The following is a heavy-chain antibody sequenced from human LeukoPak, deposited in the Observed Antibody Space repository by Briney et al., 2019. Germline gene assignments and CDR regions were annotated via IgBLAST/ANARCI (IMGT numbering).Heavy chain of an antibody. CDR1: DYSISSGYY. V-gene: IGHV4-38-2*01. CDR2: IHHGGST. Sequence: NPSETLSLTCAVSDYSISSGYYWGWIRQPPGKGLEWIGSIHHGGSTYYSPSPKSRISISADTSKKQVSLKLSSVTAADTAVYYCARHPRVADAFDIWGQGTMVTVSS. CDR3: ARHPRVADAFDI. D-gene: IGHD3-3*01. J-gene: IGHJ3*02.